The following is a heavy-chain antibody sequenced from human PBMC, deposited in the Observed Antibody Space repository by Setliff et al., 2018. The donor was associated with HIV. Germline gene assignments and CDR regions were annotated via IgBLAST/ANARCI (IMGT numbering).Heavy chain of an antibody. CDR3: ARWYTTGRGWFDP. J-gene: IGHJ5*02. Sequence: PSETLSLTCTVSGGSINSGEYYWSWSRQRPGKGLEWIGYIYNTGDAYYNPPLKGRVTISIDTSKNQFSLRLTSVTAADTAVYYCARWYTTGRGWFDPWGQGTQVTVSS. V-gene: IGHV4-31*03. CDR1: GGSINSGEYY. D-gene: IGHD6-25*01. CDR2: IYNTGDA.